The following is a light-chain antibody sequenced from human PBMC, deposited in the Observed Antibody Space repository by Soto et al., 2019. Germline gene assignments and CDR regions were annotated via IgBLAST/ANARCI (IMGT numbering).Light chain of an antibody. CDR2: EVS. V-gene: IGLV2-14*01. Sequence: QSALTQPASVSGSPGQSITISCTGTGSDAGGYNYVSWYQQHPGKAPKLMIYEVSNRPSGVSNRFSGSKSGNTASLTISGLQAEDEAAYYCCSYAGSSPLYVFGTGTKLTVL. CDR3: CSYAGSSPLYV. CDR1: GSDAGGYNY. J-gene: IGLJ1*01.